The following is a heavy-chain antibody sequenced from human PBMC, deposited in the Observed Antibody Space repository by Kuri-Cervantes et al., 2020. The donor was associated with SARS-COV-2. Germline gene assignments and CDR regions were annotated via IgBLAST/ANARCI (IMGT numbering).Heavy chain of an antibody. Sequence: GESLKISCAASGLTFSSYAMHWVRQAPGKGLEWVAVISYDGSNKYYADSVKGRFTISRDNSKNTLYLQMNSLRAEDTAVYYCARDPDDILTGPFDYWGQGTLVTVSS. D-gene: IGHD3-9*01. CDR3: ARDPDDILTGPFDY. J-gene: IGHJ4*02. CDR1: GLTFSSYA. V-gene: IGHV3-30*04. CDR2: ISYDGSNK.